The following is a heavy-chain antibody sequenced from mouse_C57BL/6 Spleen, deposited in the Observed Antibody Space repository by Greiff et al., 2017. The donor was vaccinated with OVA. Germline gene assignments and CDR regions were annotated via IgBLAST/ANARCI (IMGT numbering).Heavy chain of an antibody. CDR3: ARSGPSDY. V-gene: IGHV1-7*01. Sequence: VQLQQSGAELAKPGASVKLCKASGYTFTSYWMHWVKQRPGQGLEWIGYINPSRGYTKYNQKFKDKATLTADKSSSTAYMQLSSLTYEDSAVYYCARSGPSDYWGQGTTLTVSS. CDR2: INPSRGYT. D-gene: IGHD3-1*01. J-gene: IGHJ2*01. CDR1: GYTFTSYW.